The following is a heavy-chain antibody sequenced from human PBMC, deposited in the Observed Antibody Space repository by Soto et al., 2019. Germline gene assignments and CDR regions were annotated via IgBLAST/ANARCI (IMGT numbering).Heavy chain of an antibody. J-gene: IGHJ3*02. D-gene: IGHD6-13*01. CDR2: IKSKTDGGTT. CDR3: TTVDSSSWYDAFDI. V-gene: IGHV3-15*07. Sequence: GGSLRLSCAASGFTFSNAWMNWVRQAPGKGLEWVGRIKSKTDGGTTDYAAPVKGRFTISRDDSKNTLYLQMNSLKTEDTAVYYCTTVDSSSWYDAFDIWGQGTMVTVSS. CDR1: GFTFSNAW.